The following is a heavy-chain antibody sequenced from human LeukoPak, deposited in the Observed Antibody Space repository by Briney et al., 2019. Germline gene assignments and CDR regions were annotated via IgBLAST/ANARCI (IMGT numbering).Heavy chain of an antibody. D-gene: IGHD3-22*01. CDR2: IYSSGST. Sequence: SETLSLTCTVSGGSISSCYWSWIRQPAGKGLEWIGRIYSSGSTNYNSSLKSRVTMSVDTSKNQFSLKLSSVTAADTAVYYCARDRYDSVYNWFDPWGQGTLVTVSS. CDR3: ARDRYDSVYNWFDP. V-gene: IGHV4-4*07. J-gene: IGHJ5*02. CDR1: GGSISSCY.